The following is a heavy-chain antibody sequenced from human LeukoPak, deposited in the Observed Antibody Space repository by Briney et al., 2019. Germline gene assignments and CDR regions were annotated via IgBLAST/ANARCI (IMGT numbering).Heavy chain of an antibody. CDR3: ARSPVVVVAAPVYYYYMDV. CDR1: GFTFDDYG. Sequence: PGGSLRLSCAASGFTFDDYGMSWVRQAPGKGLEWVSGINWNGGSTGYADSVKGRFTISRDNAKNSLYLQMNSLRAEDTASYYCARSPVVVVAAPVYYYYMDVWGKGTTVTVSS. V-gene: IGHV3-20*04. CDR2: INWNGGST. D-gene: IGHD2-15*01. J-gene: IGHJ6*03.